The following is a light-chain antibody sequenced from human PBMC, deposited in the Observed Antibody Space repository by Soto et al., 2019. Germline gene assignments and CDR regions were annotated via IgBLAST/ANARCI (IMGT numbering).Light chain of an antibody. J-gene: IGKJ4*01. V-gene: IGKV3-20*01. CDR2: GAS. Sequence: ETVLTQSPGTLSLSPGERATLSCRASQSISSGYLAWYQQRPGQAPRLLISGASNRATGIPDRFSGSGSGTAFTLTISRLEPEDFAVYYCQQYGGSPLVTFGGGTKV. CDR1: QSISSGY. CDR3: QQYGGSPLVT.